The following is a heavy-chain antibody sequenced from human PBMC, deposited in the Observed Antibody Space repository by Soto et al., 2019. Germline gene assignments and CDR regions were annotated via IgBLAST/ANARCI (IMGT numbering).Heavy chain of an antibody. CDR3: AKDDYSNYSYFDY. D-gene: IGHD4-4*01. Sequence: PGGSLGLSCAASGFTFSDYYMSWIRQAPGKGLEWVSYISSSSSYTNYADSVKGRFTISRDNSKNTLYLQMNSLRAEDTAVYYCAKDDYSNYSYFDYWGQGTLVTVSS. V-gene: IGHV3-11*05. CDR2: ISSSSSYT. J-gene: IGHJ4*02. CDR1: GFTFSDYY.